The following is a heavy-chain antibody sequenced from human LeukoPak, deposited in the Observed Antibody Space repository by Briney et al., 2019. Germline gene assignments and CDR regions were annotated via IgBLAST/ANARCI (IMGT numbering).Heavy chain of an antibody. V-gene: IGHV4-39*01. CDR3: AGSNYYDSSGYPLRGDY. CDR1: GGSISGSSYY. Sequence: SETLSLTCTVSGGSISGSSYYWGWIRQPPGRGLAWIGSIYYSGNTYYNPSLKSRVTISVDTSKNQFSLKLSSVTAADTAVYYCAGSNYYDSSGYPLRGDYWGQGTLATVSS. J-gene: IGHJ4*02. CDR2: IYYSGNT. D-gene: IGHD3-22*01.